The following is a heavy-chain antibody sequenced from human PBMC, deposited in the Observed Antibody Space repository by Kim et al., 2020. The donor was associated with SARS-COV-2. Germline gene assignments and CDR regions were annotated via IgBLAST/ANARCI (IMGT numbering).Heavy chain of an antibody. J-gene: IGHJ4*02. CDR3: AKDLYGSGSCLDY. D-gene: IGHD3-10*01. V-gene: IGHV3-30*02. Sequence: YADSVKGRFTISRDNSKNTLYLQMNSLRAEDTAVYYCAKDLYGSGSCLDYWGQGTLVTVSS.